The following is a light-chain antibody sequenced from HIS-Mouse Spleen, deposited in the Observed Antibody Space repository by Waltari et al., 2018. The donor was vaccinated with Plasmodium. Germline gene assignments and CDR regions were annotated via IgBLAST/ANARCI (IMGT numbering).Light chain of an antibody. CDR3: QQRSNWPRVLT. CDR1: QSVSSY. J-gene: IGKJ4*01. CDR2: DAS. Sequence: EIVLTQSQATLSLSPGERATLSCRASQSVSSYLAWYQQKPGQAPRLLIYDASNRATGIPARFSGSGSGTDFTRTISSLEPEDFAVYYCQQRSNWPRVLTFGGGTKVEIK. V-gene: IGKV3-11*01.